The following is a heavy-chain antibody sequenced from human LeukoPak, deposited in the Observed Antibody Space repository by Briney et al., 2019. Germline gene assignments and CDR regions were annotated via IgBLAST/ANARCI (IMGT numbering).Heavy chain of an antibody. CDR2: ISGSGGST. CDR3: AEGGRYCSGGSCYSPLRY. CDR1: GFTFSSYA. D-gene: IGHD2-15*01. J-gene: IGHJ4*02. V-gene: IGHV3-23*01. Sequence: GGSLRLSCAASGFTFSSYAMSWVRQAPGKGLEWVSAISGSGGSTYYADSVKGRSTISRDNSKNTLYLQMNSLRAEDTAVYYCAEGGRYCSGGSCYSPLRYWGQGTLVTVSS.